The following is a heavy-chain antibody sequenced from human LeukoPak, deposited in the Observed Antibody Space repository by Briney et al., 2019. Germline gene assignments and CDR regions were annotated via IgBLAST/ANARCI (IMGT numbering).Heavy chain of an antibody. CDR1: GYSFTSYW. Sequence: GKSLKISCKGSGYSFTSYWIGWVRQMPGKGLEWMGITDPGNSDTRYSPSFQGQVTISADKSISTAYLQWSSLKASDTAMYFCARVIVATIGSGYYSYTSYFDYWGQGTLVTVST. V-gene: IGHV5-51*01. CDR2: TDPGNSDT. CDR3: ARVIVATIGSGYYSYTSYFDY. J-gene: IGHJ4*02. D-gene: IGHD3-22*01.